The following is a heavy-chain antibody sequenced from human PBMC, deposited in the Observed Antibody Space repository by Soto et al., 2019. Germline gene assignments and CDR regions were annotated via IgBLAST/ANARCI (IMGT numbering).Heavy chain of an antibody. CDR3: ARHEALTYYDFWSGPNFDS. Sequence: GESLKISCKGSGYSFTSYWISWVRQMPGKGLEWMGRIDPSDSYTNYSPSFQGHVTISADKSISTAYLQWSSLKASDTAMYYCARHEALTYYDFWSGPNFDSWGQGTLVTVSS. CDR1: GYSFTSYW. CDR2: IDPSDSYT. D-gene: IGHD3-3*01. J-gene: IGHJ4*02. V-gene: IGHV5-10-1*01.